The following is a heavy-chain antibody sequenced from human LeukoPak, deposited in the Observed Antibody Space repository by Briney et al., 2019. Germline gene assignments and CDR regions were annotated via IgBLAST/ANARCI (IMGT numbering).Heavy chain of an antibody. D-gene: IGHD4-17*01. CDR3: ARDLYGDSLNNRFDP. J-gene: IGHJ5*02. Sequence: PSETLSLTCTVSGGSISSYYWSWIRQPAGKGLEWIRRTYTSGSTNYNPSLKSRVTMSVDTSKNQFSLKLSSVTAADTAVYYCARDLYGDSLNNRFDPWGQGTLVTVSS. V-gene: IGHV4-4*07. CDR1: GGSISSYY. CDR2: TYTSGST.